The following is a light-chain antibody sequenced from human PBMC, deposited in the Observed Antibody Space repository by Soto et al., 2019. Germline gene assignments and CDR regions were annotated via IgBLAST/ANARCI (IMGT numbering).Light chain of an antibody. Sequence: IQMTRSPSSLSASVGDRVTITCRASQTPRTFLNWYQQKPGKAPKLLIYATSTLQSGVPSRFSGRDSGADFTLTINNLQPEDFATYYCQQPPYTFGPGTKVDIK. CDR1: QTPRTF. J-gene: IGKJ3*01. CDR3: QQPPYT. V-gene: IGKV1-39*01. CDR2: ATS.